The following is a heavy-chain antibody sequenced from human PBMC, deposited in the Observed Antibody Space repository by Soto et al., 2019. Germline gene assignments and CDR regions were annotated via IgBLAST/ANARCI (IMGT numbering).Heavy chain of an antibody. CDR1: GFTFSSYP. CDR3: ARESERWLRVGPWRYGIDV. J-gene: IGHJ6*02. D-gene: IGHD5-12*01. V-gene: IGHV3-30-3*01. CDR2: LSYDGNEK. Sequence: QVQLVESGGGVVQPGRSLRLSCAASGFTFSSYPMHWVRQAPGKGLEWLAVLSYDGNEKYYADSVKGRFTISRDNSQNTLYVQLNSLRVEDTAVYYCARESERWLRVGPWRYGIDVWGQGTTVTVSS.